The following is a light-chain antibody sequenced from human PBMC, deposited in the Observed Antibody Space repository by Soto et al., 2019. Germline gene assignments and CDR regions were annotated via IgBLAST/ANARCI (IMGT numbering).Light chain of an antibody. CDR3: KQSYSFFS. V-gene: IGKV1-39*01. J-gene: IGKJ2*01. CDR1: QTINNY. CDR2: GAS. Sequence: DIPMTQSPSSLSASVGDRVTITCRAGQTINNYLNWYQQKPGKAPKLLIYGASSLQSGVPSRFSGSGSGTGLTLPFRCMHPEDVATYYCKQSYSFFSFGQGTQLEI.